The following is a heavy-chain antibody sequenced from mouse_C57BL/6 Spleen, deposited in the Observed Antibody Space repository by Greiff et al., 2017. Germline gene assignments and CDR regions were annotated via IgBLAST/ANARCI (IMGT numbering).Heavy chain of an antibody. Sequence: EVMLVESGGGLVKPGGSLKLSCAASGFTFSDYGMHWVRQAPEKGLEWVAYISSGSSTIYYADTVKGRFTISRDNAKNTLFLQMTSLRSEDTAMYYCARPGPSYAMGNWGQGTSVTVSS. CDR1: GFTFSDYG. V-gene: IGHV5-17*01. J-gene: IGHJ4*01. D-gene: IGHD3-3*01. CDR2: ISSGSSTI. CDR3: ARPGPSYAMGN.